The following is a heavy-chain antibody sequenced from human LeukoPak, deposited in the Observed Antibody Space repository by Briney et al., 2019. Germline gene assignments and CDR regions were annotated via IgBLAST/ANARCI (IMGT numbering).Heavy chain of an antibody. V-gene: IGHV3-7*01. J-gene: IGHJ5*02. CDR2: IKQDGSEK. D-gene: IGHD6-13*01. CDR3: ARDQGYSNT. CDR1: GFTLSNYW. Sequence: GGSLRLSCAASGFTLSNYWMSWVRQAPGKGLEWVANIKQDGSEKDYVDSVKGRFTISRDNAKNSLYLQMNSLRAEDTALYYCARDQGYSNTWGQGTLVTVSS.